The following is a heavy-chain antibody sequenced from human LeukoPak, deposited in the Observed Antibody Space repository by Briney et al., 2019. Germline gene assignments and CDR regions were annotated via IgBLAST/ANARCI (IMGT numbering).Heavy chain of an antibody. J-gene: IGHJ4*02. Sequence: ASVKVSCTASDYSFTSYGISWVRQAPGQGLEWMGWISAYNGNTNYAQKLQGRVTMTTDTSTSTAYMELRSLRSDDTAVYYCARGGYSDSDYYFDYWGQGTLVTVSS. CDR3: ARGGYSDSDYYFDY. CDR2: ISAYNGNT. V-gene: IGHV1-18*01. CDR1: DYSFTSYG. D-gene: IGHD4-11*01.